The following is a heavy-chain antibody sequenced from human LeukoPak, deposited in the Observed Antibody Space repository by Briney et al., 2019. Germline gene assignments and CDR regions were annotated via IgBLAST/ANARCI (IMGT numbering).Heavy chain of an antibody. Sequence: SETLSLTCAGYGGSFSGYYWSWIRQPPGKGLEWIGEINHSGSTNYNPSLKSRVTISVDTSKNQFSLKLSSVTAADTAVYYCARDIGVYYGSGSYYKWSHFDYWGQGTLVTVSS. J-gene: IGHJ4*02. CDR2: INHSGST. CDR3: ARDIGVYYGSGSYYKWSHFDY. CDR1: GGSFSGYY. D-gene: IGHD3-10*01. V-gene: IGHV4-34*01.